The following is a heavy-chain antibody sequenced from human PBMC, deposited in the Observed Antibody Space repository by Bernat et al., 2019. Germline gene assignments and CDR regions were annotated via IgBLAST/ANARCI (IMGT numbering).Heavy chain of an antibody. V-gene: IGHV3-30*18. CDR2: ISYDGGNK. D-gene: IGHD4-17*01. CDR1: GFTFSSYG. J-gene: IGHJ4*02. CDR3: AKDWTTVDY. Sequence: VQLVESGGGVVQPGRSLRLSCAASGFTFSSYGMHWVRQAPGKGLEWVAVISYDGGNKYYADSVKGRFTISRDNSKNTLYLQMNSLRAEDTAVYYCAKDWTTVDYWGQGTLVTVSS.